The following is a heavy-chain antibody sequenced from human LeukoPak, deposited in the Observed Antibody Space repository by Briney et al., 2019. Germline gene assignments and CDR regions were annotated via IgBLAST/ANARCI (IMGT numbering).Heavy chain of an antibody. Sequence: GGSLRLSCAASGFTFTTYGMNWVRQAPGGGLEWLANIKPDGSDKYYVDSVMGRFTISRDNAKNLVYLQMNSLRTEDTAVYYCSGRSGFSSIYWGQGTLVTVSS. CDR3: SGRSGFSSIY. CDR1: GFTFTTYG. V-gene: IGHV3-7*01. D-gene: IGHD6-19*01. CDR2: IKPDGSDK. J-gene: IGHJ4*02.